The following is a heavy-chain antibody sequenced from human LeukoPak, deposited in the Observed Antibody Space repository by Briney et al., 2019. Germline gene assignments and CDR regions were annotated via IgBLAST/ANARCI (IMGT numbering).Heavy chain of an antibody. V-gene: IGHV1-2*02. Sequence: ASVKLSCKASGYTFTGYYMHCVRQAPGQGLEWMGWINPNSGGTNYAQKFQGRVTMTRDTSISTAYMELSRLRSDDTAVYHCARDRSDYGDYLYYFDYWGQGTLVTVSS. D-gene: IGHD4-17*01. J-gene: IGHJ4*02. CDR2: INPNSGGT. CDR1: GYTFTGYY. CDR3: ARDRSDYGDYLYYFDY.